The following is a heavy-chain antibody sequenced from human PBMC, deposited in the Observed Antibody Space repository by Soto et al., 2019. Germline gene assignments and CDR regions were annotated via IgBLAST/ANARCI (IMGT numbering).Heavy chain of an antibody. D-gene: IGHD1-26*01. V-gene: IGHV1-24*01. CDR1: GYTLTELS. J-gene: IGHJ3*02. CDR3: APGAIYSGSYRHSDAFDI. Sequence: ASVQVSCKVSGYTLTELSMHWVRQAPGKGLEWMGGFDPEDGETIYAQKFQGRVTMTEDTSTYTAYMELSSLRSEGTAVYYCAPGAIYSGSYRHSDAFDIWGQGTMVTVSS. CDR2: FDPEDGET.